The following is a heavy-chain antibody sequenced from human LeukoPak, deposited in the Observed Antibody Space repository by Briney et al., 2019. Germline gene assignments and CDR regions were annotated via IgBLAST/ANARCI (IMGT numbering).Heavy chain of an antibody. J-gene: IGHJ6*02. D-gene: IGHD2-2*01. CDR2: IYTSGST. CDR3: ARHKTGYCSSTSCYGYYGMDV. CDR1: GGSISSYY. Sequence: NPSETLSLTCTVSGGSISSYYWSWIRQPAGKGLEWIGRIYTSGSTNYNPSLKSRVTISVDTSKNQFSLKLSSVTAADTAVYYCARHKTGYCSSTSCYGYYGMDVWGQGTTVTVSS. V-gene: IGHV4-4*07.